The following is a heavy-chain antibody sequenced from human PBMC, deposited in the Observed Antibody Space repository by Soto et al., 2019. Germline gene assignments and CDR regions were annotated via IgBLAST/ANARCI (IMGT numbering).Heavy chain of an antibody. J-gene: IGHJ6*02. CDR1: GGSISSYY. CDR2: IYYSGST. Sequence: ASETLSLTCTVSGGSISSYYWSWIRQPPGKGLEWIGYIYYSGSTNYNPSLKSRVTISVDTSKNQFSLKLSSVTAADTAVYYCARDFKVSGSSGSPSRYYYYYYGMDVWGQGTTVTVSS. D-gene: IGHD6-19*01. V-gene: IGHV4-59*01. CDR3: ARDFKVSGSSGSPSRYYYYYYGMDV.